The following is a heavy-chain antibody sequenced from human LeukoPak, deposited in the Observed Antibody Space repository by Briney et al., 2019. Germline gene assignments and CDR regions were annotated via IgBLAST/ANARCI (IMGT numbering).Heavy chain of an antibody. D-gene: IGHD6-19*01. CDR1: GYTFTSYY. J-gene: IGHJ4*02. Sequence: ASVKVSCKASGYTFTSYYMHWVRQAPGQGLEWMGRINPNSGGTNYAQKFQGRVTMTRDTSISTAYMELSRLRSDDTAVYYCARDLGGYSSGLYYFDYWGQGTLVTVSS. V-gene: IGHV1-2*06. CDR2: INPNSGGT. CDR3: ARDLGGYSSGLYYFDY.